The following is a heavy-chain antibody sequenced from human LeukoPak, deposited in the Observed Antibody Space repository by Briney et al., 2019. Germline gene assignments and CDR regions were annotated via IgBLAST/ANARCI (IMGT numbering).Heavy chain of an antibody. D-gene: IGHD2-15*01. V-gene: IGHV4-39*01. Sequence: SETLSLTCTVSGGSISSRSYYWGWIRQPPGKGLEWIGSISYSGSTYYNPSLKSRVTISIDTSKNQFSLKLSSVTAADTAVYYCARLRSTNCSGGSCPHQPNYWGQGTLVTVSS. CDR2: ISYSGST. J-gene: IGHJ4*02. CDR3: ARLRSTNCSGGSCPHQPNY. CDR1: GGSISSRSYY.